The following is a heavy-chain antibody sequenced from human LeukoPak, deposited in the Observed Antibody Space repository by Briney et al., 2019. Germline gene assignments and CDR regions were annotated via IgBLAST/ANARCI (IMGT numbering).Heavy chain of an antibody. CDR3: ARDSVKYFYDSGGPHAGAFDI. CDR2: INPNSGGT. CDR1: GYTFTGNY. J-gene: IGHJ3*02. D-gene: IGHD3-22*01. Sequence: ASVKVSCKASGYTFTGNYIHWVRQAPGQGLEWMGWINPNSGGTNYAQKFQGRVTMTRDTSISTAYMELSRLRSDDTAVYYCARDSVKYFYDSGGPHAGAFDIWGQGTMVTVSS. V-gene: IGHV1-2*02.